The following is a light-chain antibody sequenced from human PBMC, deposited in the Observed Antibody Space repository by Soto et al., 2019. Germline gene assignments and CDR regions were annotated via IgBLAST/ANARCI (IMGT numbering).Light chain of an antibody. CDR1: QSVSSN. Sequence: EIVMTQSPATLSVSPGERATLSCRASQSVSSNLAWYQQKPGQAPRLLIYGASTRATGIPARFSGSGSGTEFALTISSLQSEDFAVYYCQQYNNWPGTFGGGIKVEIK. V-gene: IGKV3-15*01. J-gene: IGKJ4*01. CDR2: GAS. CDR3: QQYNNWPGT.